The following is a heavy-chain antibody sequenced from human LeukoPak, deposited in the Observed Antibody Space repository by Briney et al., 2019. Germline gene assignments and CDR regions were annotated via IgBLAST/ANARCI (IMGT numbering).Heavy chain of an antibody. CDR2: ISPDGKIE. V-gene: IGHV3-30*18. CDR1: GFTFTTFG. Sequence: GGSLRLSCAASGFTFTTFGIHWVRQAPGKGLEWVAAISPDGKIEYYTDSVKGRFTVSRDNSKNMIYLQMNSLRGEDSAVYFCAKINNDDDYWGQGALVTISS. J-gene: IGHJ4*02. CDR3: AKINNDDDY. D-gene: IGHD1/OR15-1a*01.